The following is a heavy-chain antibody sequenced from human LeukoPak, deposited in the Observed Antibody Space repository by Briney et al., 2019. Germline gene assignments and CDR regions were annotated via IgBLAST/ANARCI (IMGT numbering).Heavy chain of an antibody. CDR3: ARDRRYTYDY. J-gene: IGHJ4*02. CDR1: GFTFSDYS. CDR2: ISSSSSTI. V-gene: IGHV3-48*01. Sequence: GGSLRLSCAASGFTFSDYSMNWVRQAPGKGLEWVSYISSSSSTIYYADSVKGRFTISRDNTKNSLYLQMNSLRAEDTAVYYCARDRRYTYDYWGQGTLATVSS. D-gene: IGHD5-18*01.